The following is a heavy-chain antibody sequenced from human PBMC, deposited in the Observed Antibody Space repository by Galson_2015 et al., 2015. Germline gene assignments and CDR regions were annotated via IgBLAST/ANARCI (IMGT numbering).Heavy chain of an antibody. CDR2: IYPGDSDT. D-gene: IGHD3-22*01. V-gene: IGHV5-51*01. J-gene: IGHJ4*02. CDR3: ARLRGDSSGYFPFDY. Sequence: KGLEWMGIIYPGDSDTRYSPSFQGQVTISADKSISTAYLQWSSLKASDTAMYYCARLRGDSSGYFPFDYWGQGTLVTVSS.